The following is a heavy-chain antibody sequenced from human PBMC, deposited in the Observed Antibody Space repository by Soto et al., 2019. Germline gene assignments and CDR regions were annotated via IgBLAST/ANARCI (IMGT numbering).Heavy chain of an antibody. J-gene: IGHJ4*02. Sequence: QVQLVQSGAEVKKPGASVKVSCKASGYTFTGYYMHWVRQAPGQGLEWMGWINPNSGGTNYAQKVQGWVTMTRDTSISTAYMELSRLRSDDTAVYYCAREAVAGPGSYDYWGQGTLVTVSS. CDR2: INPNSGGT. V-gene: IGHV1-2*04. D-gene: IGHD6-19*01. CDR1: GYTFTGYY. CDR3: AREAVAGPGSYDY.